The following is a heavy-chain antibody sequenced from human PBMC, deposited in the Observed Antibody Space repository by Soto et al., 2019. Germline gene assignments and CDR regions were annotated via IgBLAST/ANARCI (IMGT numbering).Heavy chain of an antibody. CDR3: ARLQYYYNYYMDV. Sequence: QVQLQESGPGLVKPSATLSLACTVYGGSICTSYRWGWIRQAPGKGLEWIGSIYYSGSTYYNPSLKSRVTISVDTSRNQFSLNLRSVTAADTAVYFCARLQYYYNYYMDVWGKGTTVTVSS. CDR1: GGSICTSYR. J-gene: IGHJ6*03. CDR2: IYYSGST. V-gene: IGHV4-39*01.